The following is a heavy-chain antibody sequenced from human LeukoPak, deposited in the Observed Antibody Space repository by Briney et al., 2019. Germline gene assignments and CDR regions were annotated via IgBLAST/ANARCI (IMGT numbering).Heavy chain of an antibody. CDR1: GGSFSGYY. Sequence: PSETLSLTCAVYGGSFSGYYWSWIRQPPGKGLEWIGEINHSGSTNYNPSLKSRVTISVDTSKNQFSLKLSSVTAADTAVYYCARGGFAGSYAYDYWGQGTLVTVSS. CDR2: INHSGST. D-gene: IGHD1-26*01. CDR3: ARGGFAGSYAYDY. J-gene: IGHJ4*02. V-gene: IGHV4-34*01.